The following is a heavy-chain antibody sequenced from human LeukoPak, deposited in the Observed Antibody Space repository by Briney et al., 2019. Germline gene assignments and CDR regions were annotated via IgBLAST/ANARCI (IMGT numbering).Heavy chain of an antibody. D-gene: IGHD3-10*01. V-gene: IGHV3-7*04. CDR2: INQVASEK. J-gene: IGHJ4*02. CDR3: VRDGGYFGPDS. Sequence: GGSLRLSCAASGFTISFYWMSWVRQAPGKGLEWVANINQVASEKNYVDSVKGRFTISRDNAKNSLYLQMNSVRAEDTAMYYCVRDGGYFGPDSWGQGALVSVSS. CDR1: GFTISFYW.